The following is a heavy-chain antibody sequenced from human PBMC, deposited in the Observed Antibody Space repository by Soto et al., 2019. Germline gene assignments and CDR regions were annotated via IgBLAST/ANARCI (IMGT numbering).Heavy chain of an antibody. J-gene: IGHJ3*02. Sequence: GESLKISCKGSGYRFVSYWIGWVRQMPGKGLEWMGIIYPGDSDTRYSPSFQGQVTMSVDKPISTAYLQWSSLKASDIAMYYCARIFNDAFDIWGQGTMVTVSS. V-gene: IGHV5-51*04. CDR1: GYRFVSYW. CDR3: ARIFNDAFDI. CDR2: IYPGDSDT.